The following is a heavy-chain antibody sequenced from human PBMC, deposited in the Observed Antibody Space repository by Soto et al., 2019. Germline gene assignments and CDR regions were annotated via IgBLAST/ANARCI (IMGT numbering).Heavy chain of an antibody. Sequence: LRLSCAASGFIFSSYAMSWVRQAPGKGLEWVSAISGSGGSTYYADSVKGRFTISRDNSKNSLYLQMNSLRAEDTAVYYCAREGMVRGVGDAFDIWGQGTMVTVSS. CDR1: GFIFSSYA. V-gene: IGHV3-23*01. CDR3: AREGMVRGVGDAFDI. CDR2: ISGSGGST. J-gene: IGHJ3*02. D-gene: IGHD3-10*01.